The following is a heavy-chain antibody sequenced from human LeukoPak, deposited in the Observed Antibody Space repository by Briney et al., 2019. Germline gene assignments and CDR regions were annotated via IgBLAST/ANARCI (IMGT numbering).Heavy chain of an antibody. V-gene: IGHV3-48*01. CDR3: ARGDWNHGY. Sequence: GGSLRLSCAASGLTFSSYGMTWVRQAPGKGLEWISYIRGSDSTTYYAHSVRGRFTISRDNAKNSLYLQMNSLRVEDTAVYYCARGDWNHGYWGQGTLVTVSS. J-gene: IGHJ4*02. CDR1: GLTFSSYG. CDR2: IRGSDSTT. D-gene: IGHD1-1*01.